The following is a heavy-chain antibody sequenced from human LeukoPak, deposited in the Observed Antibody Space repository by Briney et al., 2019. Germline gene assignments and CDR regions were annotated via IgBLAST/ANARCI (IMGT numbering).Heavy chain of an antibody. D-gene: IGHD3-22*01. V-gene: IGHV3-7*01. J-gene: IGHJ4*02. CDR2: IKQDGSEK. CDR1: GFTFSNSW. CDR3: ARDLYRIVVVPHYFDY. Sequence: PGGSLRLSCAASGFTFSNSWVSWVRQAPGKGLEWVANIKQDGSEKYYVDSVKGRFTISRDNAKNSLYLQMNSLRAEDTAVYYCARDLYRIVVVPHYFDYWGQGTLVTVSS.